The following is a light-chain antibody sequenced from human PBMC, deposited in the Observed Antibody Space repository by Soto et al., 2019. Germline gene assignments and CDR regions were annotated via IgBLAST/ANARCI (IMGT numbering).Light chain of an antibody. J-gene: IGKJ5*01. V-gene: IGKV3-15*01. CDR1: QTVGKN. Sequence: EVVMMQSPATLSVSPGERATLSCRASQTVGKNYLAWYQQKPGQAPRLLIYGISARATGIPARFSGSGSGTEFTLTINSLQSEDFAVYYCQQYTNWPITFGQGTRLEIK. CDR2: GIS. CDR3: QQYTNWPIT.